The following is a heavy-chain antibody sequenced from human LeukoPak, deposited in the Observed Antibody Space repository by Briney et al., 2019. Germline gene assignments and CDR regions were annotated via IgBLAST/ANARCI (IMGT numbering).Heavy chain of an antibody. Sequence: GESLKISSKGSGYSFTSYWIGWVRPMPGKGLEWMGLIYPGDSDTRYSPSFQGQVTISADKSITTAYLQWSSLKASDTAMYYCAKQGGDSGKVIAVAEIWGQGTMITVSS. CDR1: GYSFTSYW. J-gene: IGHJ3*02. CDR2: IYPGDSDT. CDR3: AKQGGDSGKVIAVAEI. D-gene: IGHD6-19*01. V-gene: IGHV5-51*01.